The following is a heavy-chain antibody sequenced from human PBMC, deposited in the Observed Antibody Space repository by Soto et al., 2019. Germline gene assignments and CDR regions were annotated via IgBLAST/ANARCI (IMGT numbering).Heavy chain of an antibody. D-gene: IGHD1-7*01. CDR3: ARSRTGTTYGGMDV. V-gene: IGHV6-1*01. Sequence: VSVKSRITINPDTSNNQLSLQLNSVTPDDTAVYYCARSRTGTTYGGMDVWGQGTTVTVSS. J-gene: IGHJ6*02.